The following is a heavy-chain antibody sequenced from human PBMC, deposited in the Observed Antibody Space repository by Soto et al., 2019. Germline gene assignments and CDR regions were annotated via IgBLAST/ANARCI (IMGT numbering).Heavy chain of an antibody. CDR3: AKDIRLGSGYPRGAFDI. D-gene: IGHD3-22*01. J-gene: IGHJ3*02. CDR1: GFTFSSYA. CDR2: ISGSGGST. V-gene: IGHV3-23*01. Sequence: PGGSLRLSCAASGFTFSSYAMSWVRQAPGKGLEWVSAISGSGGSTYYADSVKGRFTISRDNSKNTLYLQMNSLRAEDTAVYYCAKDIRLGSGYPRGAFDIWGQGTMVTVSS.